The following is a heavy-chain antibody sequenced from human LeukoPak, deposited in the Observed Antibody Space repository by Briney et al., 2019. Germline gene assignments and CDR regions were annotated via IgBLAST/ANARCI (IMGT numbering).Heavy chain of an antibody. CDR1: GYTFTGYY. Sequence: ASVKVSCKASGYTFTGYYMHWVRQAPGQGLEWMGWINPNSGGTNYAQKFQGRVTMTRDTFISTAYMELSRLRSDDTAVYYCAREEARRYYYYGMDVWGQGTTVTVSS. D-gene: IGHD6-6*01. J-gene: IGHJ6*02. CDR2: INPNSGGT. CDR3: AREEARRYYYYGMDV. V-gene: IGHV1-2*02.